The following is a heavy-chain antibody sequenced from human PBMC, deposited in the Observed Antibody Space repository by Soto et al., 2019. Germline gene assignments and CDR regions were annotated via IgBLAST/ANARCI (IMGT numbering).Heavy chain of an antibody. D-gene: IGHD3-3*01. V-gene: IGHV1-3*01. CDR3: ARGIRITIFGVVSNAEYFQH. J-gene: IGHJ1*01. CDR2: INAGNGNT. CDR1: GYTFTSYA. Sequence: QVQLVQSGAEVKKPGASVKVSCKASGYTFTSYAMHWVRQAPGQRLEWMGWINAGNGNTKYSQKFQGRATITRDTSASTAYMELSSLRYEDTAVYYCARGIRITIFGVVSNAEYFQHWGQGTLVTASS.